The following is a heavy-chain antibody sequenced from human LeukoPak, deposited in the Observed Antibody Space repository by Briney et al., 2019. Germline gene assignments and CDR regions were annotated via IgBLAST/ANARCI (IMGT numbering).Heavy chain of an antibody. CDR1: GFTVSSNY. CDR3: ARGGELLRSLALDI. J-gene: IGHJ3*02. CDR2: IYSGGST. V-gene: IGHV3-53*01. Sequence: GGSLRLSCAASGFTVSSNYMSWVRQAPGKGLEWVSVIYSGGSTYYADSVKGRFTISRDNSKNTLYLQMNSLRAEDTAVYYCARGGELLRSLALDIWGQGTMVTVSS. D-gene: IGHD1-26*01.